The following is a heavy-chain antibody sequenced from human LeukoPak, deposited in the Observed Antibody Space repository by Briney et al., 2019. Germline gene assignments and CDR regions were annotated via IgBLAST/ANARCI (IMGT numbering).Heavy chain of an antibody. CDR2: IRYDGSNE. V-gene: IGHV3-30*02. Sequence: GGSLRLSCAASGFTFSDYGMHWVRQAPGKGLEWVALIRYDGSNEYYADSVKGRFTISRDSSKSTLYLQMNSLRAEDTVVYYCAKELTVGTTSKNLDYWGQGTLVTVSS. CDR3: AKELTVGTTSKNLDY. CDR1: GFTFSDYG. D-gene: IGHD1-26*01. J-gene: IGHJ4*02.